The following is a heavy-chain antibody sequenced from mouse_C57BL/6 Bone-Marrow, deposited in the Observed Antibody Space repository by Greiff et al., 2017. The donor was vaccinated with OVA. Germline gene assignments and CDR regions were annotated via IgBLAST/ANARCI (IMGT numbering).Heavy chain of an antibody. CDR1: GYTFTSYW. CDR2: IDPNSGGT. D-gene: IGHD1-1*01. Sequence: QVQLQQPGAELVKPGASVKLSCKASGYTFTSYWMHWVKQRPGRGLEWIGRIDPNSGGTKYNEKFKSKATLTVDKPSSPAYMQLSSLTSEDSAVYYCAGEGYYGSSWGFAYWGQGTLVTVSA. CDR3: AGEGYYGSSWGFAY. J-gene: IGHJ3*01. V-gene: IGHV1-72*01.